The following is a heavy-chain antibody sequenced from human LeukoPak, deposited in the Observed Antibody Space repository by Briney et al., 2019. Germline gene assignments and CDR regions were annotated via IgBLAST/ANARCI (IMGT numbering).Heavy chain of an antibody. CDR3: ARSKPIFGVPRVGLTGWFDP. CDR1: GGSISSSDYY. V-gene: IGHV4-39*01. CDR2: IYYSGTT. D-gene: IGHD3-3*01. J-gene: IGHJ5*02. Sequence: TSETLSLTCTVSGGSISSSDYYWGWIRQPPGKGLEWIASIYYSGTTHYNPSHQSRVTMSVDTSKNQFSLKLSSVTAADTAVYYCARSKPIFGVPRVGLTGWFDPWGQGTLVTVSS.